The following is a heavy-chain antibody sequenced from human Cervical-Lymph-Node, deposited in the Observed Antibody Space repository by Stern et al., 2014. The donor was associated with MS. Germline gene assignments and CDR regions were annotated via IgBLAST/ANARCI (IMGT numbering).Heavy chain of an antibody. CDR1: GFTFDDYA. D-gene: IGHD3-3*01. J-gene: IGHJ4*02. CDR3: AKGSGGSGYYPVALDY. V-gene: IGHV3-9*01. Sequence: EVQLVESGGDLVQPGRSLRLSCAASGFTFDDYAMHWVRQAPGQGLEWVSGITWNSVSVGYADSVKGRFTISRDNAKNSLYLQMNSLRGDDTALYYCAKGSGGSGYYPVALDYWGQGTLVTVSS. CDR2: ITWNSVSV.